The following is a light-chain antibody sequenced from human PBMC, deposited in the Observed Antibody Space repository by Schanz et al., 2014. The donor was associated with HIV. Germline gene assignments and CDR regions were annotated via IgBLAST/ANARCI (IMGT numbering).Light chain of an antibody. Sequence: QSALTQPASVSGSPGQSITISCTGTSSDVGSYNLVSWYQQYPGKAPNLMIYEGSERPSGISDRFSGSKSGNTASLTVSRLQAEDEADYYCTSYAGSNNLVFGGGTKLTVL. CDR3: TSYAGSNNLV. J-gene: IGLJ2*01. V-gene: IGLV2-14*02. CDR1: SSDVGSYNL. CDR2: EGS.